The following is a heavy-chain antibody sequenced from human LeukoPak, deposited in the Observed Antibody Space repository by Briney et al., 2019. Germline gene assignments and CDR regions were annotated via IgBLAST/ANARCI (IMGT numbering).Heavy chain of an antibody. V-gene: IGHV5-51*01. Sequence: GESLKISCQGSGYRFTSSWIGWVRQMPGKGLEWMGIIYPGDSDTRYSPSFQGQVTLSADKSISTAYLQWSSLKASDTAMYYCARAPVDYYDSSGYYSYFDYWGQGTLVTVSS. CDR2: IYPGDSDT. CDR3: ARAPVDYYDSSGYYSYFDY. J-gene: IGHJ4*02. CDR1: GYRFTSSW. D-gene: IGHD3-22*01.